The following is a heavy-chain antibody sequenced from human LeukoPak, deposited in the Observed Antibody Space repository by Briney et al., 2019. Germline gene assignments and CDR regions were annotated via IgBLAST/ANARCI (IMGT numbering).Heavy chain of an antibody. V-gene: IGHV4-38-2*01. CDR3: ASHLRYQLLFDY. CDR1: GYSISSGYY. CDR2: IYHSGST. Sequence: SETLSLTCAVSGYSISSGYYWGWIRQPPGKGLEWIGSIYHSGSTYYNPSLKSRVTISVDTSKNQFSLKLSSVTAADTAVYYCASHLRYQLLFDYWGQGTLVTVSS. J-gene: IGHJ4*02. D-gene: IGHD2-2*01.